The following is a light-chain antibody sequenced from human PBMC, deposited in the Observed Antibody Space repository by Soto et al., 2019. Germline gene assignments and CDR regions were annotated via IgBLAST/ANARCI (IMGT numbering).Light chain of an antibody. V-gene: IGLV2-8*01. CDR2: EVS. CDR3: SSYSGRNKV. J-gene: IGLJ1*01. Sequence: HSALSQPPSESGSPGHPLTIFCTGPSSDVGGYNYVSWYQQHPGKAPKLMIYEVSKRPSGVPDRFSGSKSGNTASLTVSGLQAEDGADYYCSSYSGRNKVFGTGTRINV. CDR1: SSDVGGYNY.